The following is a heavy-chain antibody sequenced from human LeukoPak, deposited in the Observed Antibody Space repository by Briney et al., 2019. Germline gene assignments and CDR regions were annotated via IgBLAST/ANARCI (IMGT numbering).Heavy chain of an antibody. CDR1: GGSISSYH. V-gene: IGHV4-59*01. D-gene: IGHD5-12*01. CDR3: ARDHGYSGYGFDY. CDR2: IYYSGST. Sequence: PSETLSLTCTISGGSISSYHWSWIRQPPGKGLEWIGYIYYSGSTNYNPSLKSRVTISVDTSKNQFSLKLSSVTAADTAVYYCARDHGYSGYGFDYWGQGTLVTVSS. J-gene: IGHJ4*02.